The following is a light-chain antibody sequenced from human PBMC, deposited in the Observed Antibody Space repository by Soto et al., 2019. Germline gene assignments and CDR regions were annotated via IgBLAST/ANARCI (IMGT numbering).Light chain of an antibody. CDR2: TLS. J-gene: IGKJ1*01. Sequence: DIVMTQTPLSLPVTPGEPASISCRSSQSLLDSDDGNTYLDWYLQKPGQSPHLLISTLSYRASGVPDRFSGSGSGTDFTLNISRVEAEDVGLYYCMQRIEFPWTFGQGTKVDIK. CDR3: MQRIEFPWT. CDR1: QSLLDSDDGNTY. V-gene: IGKV2-40*01.